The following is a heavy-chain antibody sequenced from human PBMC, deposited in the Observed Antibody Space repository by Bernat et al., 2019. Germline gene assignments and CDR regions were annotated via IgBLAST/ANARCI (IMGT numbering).Heavy chain of an antibody. J-gene: IGHJ5*02. D-gene: IGHD2-15*01. V-gene: IGHV4-30-4*01. CDR1: GGSISSGDYY. CDR2: IYYRGNT. Sequence: QVQLQESGPGLVKPSQTLSLTYTVSGGSISSGDYYWTWIRQPPGKGLEWIGYIYYRGNTYYNPSLKSRLTISIGTSKNQFSLKLSSVTAADTAVYYCARKPSGQGWFDPWGQGTLVTVSS. CDR3: ARKPSGQGWFDP.